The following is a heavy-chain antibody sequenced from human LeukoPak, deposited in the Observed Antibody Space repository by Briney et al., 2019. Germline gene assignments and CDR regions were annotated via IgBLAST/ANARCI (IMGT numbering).Heavy chain of an antibody. J-gene: IGHJ4*02. CDR3: AKKGDYYGSGSYPYYFDY. V-gene: IGHV3-23*01. D-gene: IGHD3-10*01. CDR1: GFTFSSYA. Sequence: GGSLRLSCAASGFTFSSYAMSWVRQAPGKGLEWVSAISGSGGSTYYADSVKGRFTISRDNSKNTLYLQMNSLRAEDTAVYYCAKKGDYYGSGSYPYYFDYWGQGTLVTVPS. CDR2: ISGSGGST.